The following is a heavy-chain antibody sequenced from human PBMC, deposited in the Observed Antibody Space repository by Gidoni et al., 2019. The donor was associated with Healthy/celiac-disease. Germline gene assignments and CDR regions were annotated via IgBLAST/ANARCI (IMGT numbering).Heavy chain of an antibody. CDR1: GFTFYDYA. Sequence: EVQLVESGGGLVQPGRSLRLSCAASGFTFYDYAMPWVRQAPGKGLEWVSGISWNSGSIGYADSVKGRFTISRDNAKNSLYLQMNSLRAEDTALYYCAKDLGGYDSSGYPFDYWGQGTLVTVSS. V-gene: IGHV3-9*01. CDR2: ISWNSGSI. J-gene: IGHJ4*02. D-gene: IGHD3-22*01. CDR3: AKDLGGYDSSGYPFDY.